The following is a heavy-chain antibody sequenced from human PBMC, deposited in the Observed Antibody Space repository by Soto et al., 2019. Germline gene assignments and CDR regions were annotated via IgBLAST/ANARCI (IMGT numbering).Heavy chain of an antibody. CDR2: INHSGST. CDR1: GGSFSGYY. J-gene: IGHJ5*02. D-gene: IGHD1-1*01. Sequence: QVQLQQWGAGLLKPSETLSLTCAVYGGSFSGYYWSWIRQPPGKGLEWIGEINHSGSTNYNPSLKSRVTISVDTSKNQFSLKLSSVTAADTAVYYCARAPWTYNWFDPWGQGTLVTVSS. CDR3: ARAPWTYNWFDP. V-gene: IGHV4-34*01.